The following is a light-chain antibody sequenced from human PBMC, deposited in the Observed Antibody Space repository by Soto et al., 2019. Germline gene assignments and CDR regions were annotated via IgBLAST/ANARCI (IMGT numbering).Light chain of an antibody. CDR1: SSDVGGYNY. J-gene: IGLJ1*01. V-gene: IGLV2-8*01. CDR3: SSYVGSNNYV. Sequence: QSVLTQPPSASGSPGQSVTISCTGTSSDVGGYNYVSWYQQHPGKAPKLMIYEVSKRPSGVPDRFSGSKSGNTASLTVSGLQAEDEADYYCSSYVGSNNYVFGTGINVTVL. CDR2: EVS.